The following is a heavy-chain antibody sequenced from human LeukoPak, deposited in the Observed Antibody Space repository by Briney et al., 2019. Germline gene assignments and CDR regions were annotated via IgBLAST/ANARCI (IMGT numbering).Heavy chain of an antibody. V-gene: IGHV4-4*09. CDR2: IHSNGYT. J-gene: IGHJ5*02. Sequence: SETLSFTCTVPGGAISGYYWSWIRQPPGQGLEWIAYIHSNGYTNYNPSLKSRVTISVDTSKNQCSLKVTSVTAADTAMYYCTKREGPMSGSYDYFDPWGQGTLVTVS. CDR1: GGAISGYY. D-gene: IGHD1-26*01. CDR3: TKREGPMSGSYDYFDP.